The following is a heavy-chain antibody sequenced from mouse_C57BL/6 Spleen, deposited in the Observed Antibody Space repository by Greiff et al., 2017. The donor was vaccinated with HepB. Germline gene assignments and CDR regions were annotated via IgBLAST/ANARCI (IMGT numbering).Heavy chain of an antibody. V-gene: IGHV7-3*01. CDR1: GFTFTDYY. Sequence: DVKLVESGGGLVQPGGSLSLSCAASGFTFTDYYMSWVRQPPGKALEWLGFIRNKANGYTTEYSASVKGRFTISRDNSQSILYLQMNALRAEDSATYYCARNVYYVRNYAMDYWGQGTSVTVSS. CDR2: IRNKANGYTT. CDR3: ARNVYYVRNYAMDY. J-gene: IGHJ4*01. D-gene: IGHD1-1*01.